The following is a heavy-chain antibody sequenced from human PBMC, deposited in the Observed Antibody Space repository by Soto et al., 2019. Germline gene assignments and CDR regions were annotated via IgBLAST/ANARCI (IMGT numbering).Heavy chain of an antibody. CDR2: IYPGDSDT. V-gene: IGHV5-51*01. D-gene: IGHD3-3*01. CDR1: GYSFTSYW. Sequence: GESLKISCKGSGYSFTSYWIGWVRQMPGKGLEWMGIIYPGDSDTRYSPSFQGQVTISADKSISTAYLQWSSLKASDTAMYYCARLRDDFWSGYSRHFDYWGQGTLVTVSS. J-gene: IGHJ4*02. CDR3: ARLRDDFWSGYSRHFDY.